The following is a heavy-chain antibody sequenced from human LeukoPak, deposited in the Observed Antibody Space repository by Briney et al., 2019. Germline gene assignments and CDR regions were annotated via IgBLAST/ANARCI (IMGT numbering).Heavy chain of an antibody. CDR3: ARDLSDYYGSGSYRPIDAFDI. V-gene: IGHV4-4*08. CDR2: IYTSGST. J-gene: IGHJ3*02. Sequence: SETLSLTCTVSGVSINTYHWGWVRQPPGQGLEWIGYIYTSGSTNYNPSLKSRVTISIDTSKNQFSLKLSPVTAADTAVYYCARDLSDYYGSGSYRPIDAFDIWGQGTMVTVSS. CDR1: GVSINTYH. D-gene: IGHD3-10*01.